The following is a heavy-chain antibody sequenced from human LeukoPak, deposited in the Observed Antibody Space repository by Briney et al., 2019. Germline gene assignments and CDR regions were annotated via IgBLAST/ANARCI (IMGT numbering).Heavy chain of an antibody. V-gene: IGHV4-61*01. CDR3: ARAMVDYDSSGQYYFDY. Sequence: PSETLSLTCTVSGGSVSSGSYYWSWIRQPPGKGLEWIGYIYYSGSTNYNPSLKSRVTISVDTSKNQFSLKLSSVTAADTAVYYCARAMVDYDSSGQYYFDYWGQGTLVTVSS. CDR2: IYYSGST. J-gene: IGHJ4*02. CDR1: GGSVSSGSYY. D-gene: IGHD3-22*01.